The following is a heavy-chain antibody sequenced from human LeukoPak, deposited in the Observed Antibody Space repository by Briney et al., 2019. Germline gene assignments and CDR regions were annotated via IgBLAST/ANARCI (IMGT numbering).Heavy chain of an antibody. CDR1: GGSISSYY. V-gene: IGHV4-59*01. CDR2: IYYSGSN. CDR3: AGAQKGVATIPGGAFDI. J-gene: IGHJ3*02. Sequence: SETLSLTCPVSGGSISSYYWRWIRPPPGKGMEWVEYIYYSGSNNYNLPLKSRVNISVDTYKNQFSVKLSSVTAADAAVYFCAGAQKGVATIPGGAFDIWGQGTMVTVSS. D-gene: IGHD5-12*01.